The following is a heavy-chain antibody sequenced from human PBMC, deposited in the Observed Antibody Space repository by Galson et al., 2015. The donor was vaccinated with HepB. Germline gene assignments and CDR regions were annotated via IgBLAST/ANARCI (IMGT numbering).Heavy chain of an antibody. CDR1: GGTFSSYA. CDR2: IIPIFGTA. Sequence: SVKVSCKASGGTFSSYAISWVRQAPGQGLEWMGGIIPIFGTANYAQKFQGRVTITADKSTSTAYMELSSLRSEDSAVYYCARERYYDILTGQNWFDPWGQGTLVTVSS. D-gene: IGHD3-9*01. CDR3: ARERYYDILTGQNWFDP. V-gene: IGHV1-69*06. J-gene: IGHJ5*02.